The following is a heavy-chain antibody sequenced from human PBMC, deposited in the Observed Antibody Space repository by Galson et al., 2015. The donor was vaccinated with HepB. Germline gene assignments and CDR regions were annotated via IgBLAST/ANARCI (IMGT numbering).Heavy chain of an antibody. CDR1: GGSISRSSFY. CDR3: SHCSGGSCYSGTIFDY. CDR2: IYYSGST. V-gene: IGHV4-39*02. J-gene: IGHJ4*02. D-gene: IGHD2-15*01. Sequence: LSLTCTVSGGSISRSSFYWGWIRRPPGKGLEWIGSIYYSGSTYYNPSLESRVTISVDTSKNHFSLRLSSVTAADTAVYYCSHCSGGSCYSGTIFDYWGQGTLVTVSS.